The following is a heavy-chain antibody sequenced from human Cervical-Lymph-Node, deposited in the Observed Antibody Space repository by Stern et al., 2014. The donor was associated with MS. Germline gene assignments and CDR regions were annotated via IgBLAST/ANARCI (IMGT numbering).Heavy chain of an antibody. J-gene: IGHJ5*02. CDR2: INPNRGAT. D-gene: IGHD1-1*01. CDR1: GYSFTTHY. Sequence: QMQLVQSGAEVKKPGASVNVSCEASGYSFTTHYMHWIRQAPGGGLEWVGMINPNRGATSSARQFQGRVIITRDTSTSTIYMELTGLRSEDTALYFCTRVQRERRALDHLDPWGQGTLVTVSS. CDR3: TRVQRERRALDHLDP. V-gene: IGHV1-46*03.